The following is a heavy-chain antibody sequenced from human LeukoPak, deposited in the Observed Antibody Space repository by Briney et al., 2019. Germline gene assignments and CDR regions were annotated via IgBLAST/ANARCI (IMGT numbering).Heavy chain of an antibody. J-gene: IGHJ4*02. V-gene: IGHV3-30-3*01. CDR1: GFTFSSYA. CDR2: ISYDGSNK. D-gene: IGHD1-26*01. Sequence: GGSLRLSCAASGFTFSSYAMHWVRQAPGKGLEWVAFISYDGSNKSYADSVKGRFTISRDNSKNTLYMQMNSLRAEDTAVYYCARDKYPGSGSYYIFDYWGQGTLVTVSS. CDR3: ARDKYPGSGSYYIFDY.